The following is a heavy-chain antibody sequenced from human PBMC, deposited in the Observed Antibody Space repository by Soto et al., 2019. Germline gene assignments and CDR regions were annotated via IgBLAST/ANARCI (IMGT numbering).Heavy chain of an antibody. J-gene: IGHJ4*02. Sequence: QVQLVQSGAEVKKPGASVKVSCKASGYTFTRYTIHWVRQAPGQRLEWMGWINAGNGDTKYSQNFQGRVTITIDTSASTAYMEMSSLRSEDTAVYYCARRYLTGTGIVRDNFDYWGQGTLVTVSS. CDR1: GYTFTRYT. V-gene: IGHV1-3*01. D-gene: IGHD3-9*01. CDR3: ARRYLTGTGIVRDNFDY. CDR2: INAGNGDT.